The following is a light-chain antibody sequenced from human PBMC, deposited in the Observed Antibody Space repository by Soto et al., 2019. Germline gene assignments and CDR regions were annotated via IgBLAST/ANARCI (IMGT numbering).Light chain of an antibody. Sequence: EIVLTQSPGTLSLSPGERATLSCRASQSVSSSYLAWYQQKPGQAPRLLIYGASSRATAIPDRFSGSGSGTDFTLTISRLEPEEFAVYYCQQYGSSLYTFGQGTKLEIK. CDR3: QQYGSSLYT. V-gene: IGKV3-20*01. CDR1: QSVSSSY. CDR2: GAS. J-gene: IGKJ2*01.